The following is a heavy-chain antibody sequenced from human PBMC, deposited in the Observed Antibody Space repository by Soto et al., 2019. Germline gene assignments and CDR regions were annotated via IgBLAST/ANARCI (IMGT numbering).Heavy chain of an antibody. CDR2: VYYSGGT. CDR1: DGSLDNSQTF. CDR3: VRVVEAGTRHTGFDS. D-gene: IGHD2-21*01. V-gene: IGHV4-39*01. Sequence: PSESLSLTCDVSDGSLDNSQTFWGWVRQPPGRGLEFRGRVYYSGGTYYDQYLKSRVTVSIDTSKNPVYMGVRSVTVEETAMYYCVRVVEAGTRHTGFDSWGQGIEVTVSS. J-gene: IGHJ4*02.